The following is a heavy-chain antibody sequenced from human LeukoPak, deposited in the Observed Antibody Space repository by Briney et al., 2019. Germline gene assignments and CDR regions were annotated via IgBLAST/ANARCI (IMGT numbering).Heavy chain of an antibody. V-gene: IGHV3-30-3*01. D-gene: IGHD2-2*01. CDR1: GFTFSNYV. CDR3: ARDIVVVPAAIRYYYYGMDV. CDR2: ISYDGSNI. J-gene: IGHJ6*02. Sequence: GGSLRLSCAASGFTFSNYVLHWVRQAPGKGLEWVAVISYDGSNIYYADSVKGRFTISRDNSKNTLYLQMNSLRAEDTAVYYCARDIVVVPAAIRYYYYGMDVWGQGTTVTVSS.